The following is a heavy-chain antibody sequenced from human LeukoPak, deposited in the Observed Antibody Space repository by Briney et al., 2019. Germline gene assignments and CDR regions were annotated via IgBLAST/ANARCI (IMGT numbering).Heavy chain of an antibody. Sequence: GGSLRLSCAASGFTFSSYWMHWLRQEPRKGLVWVSRISTDGSSRSYADSVKGRFTISRDNGRNTLYLQMNSLRAEDTAVYYCASYLTSIPSGMDVWGQGATVTVSS. J-gene: IGHJ6*02. CDR2: ISTDGSSR. CDR3: ASYLTSIPSGMDV. V-gene: IGHV3-74*01. CDR1: GFTFSSYW. D-gene: IGHD2/OR15-2a*01.